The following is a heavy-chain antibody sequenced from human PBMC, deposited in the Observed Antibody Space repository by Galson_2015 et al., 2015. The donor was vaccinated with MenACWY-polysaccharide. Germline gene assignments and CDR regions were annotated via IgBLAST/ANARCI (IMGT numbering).Heavy chain of an antibody. CDR2: MNPNSGNT. V-gene: IGHV1-8*01. CDR3: ARYADLHDSSGYSPYYFDY. D-gene: IGHD3-22*01. CDR1: GYTFTSYD. J-gene: IGHJ4*02. Sequence: SVKVSCKASGYTFTSYDINWVRQATGQGLEWMGWMNPNSGNTGYAQKFQGRVTMTRNTSIGTAYMELSSLRSEDTAVYYCARYADLHDSSGYSPYYFDYWGQGTLVTVSS.